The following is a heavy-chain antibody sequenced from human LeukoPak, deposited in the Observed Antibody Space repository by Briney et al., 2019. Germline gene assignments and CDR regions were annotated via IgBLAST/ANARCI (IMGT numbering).Heavy chain of an antibody. CDR3: ARGVGVVDFFDY. J-gene: IGHJ4*02. CDR2: IYYSGST. V-gene: IGHV4-34*09. Sequence: PSETLSLTCAVYGGSFSGYYWSWIRQPPGKGLEWIGYIYYSGSTYYNPSLKSRVTISVDTSKNQFSLKLSSVTAADTAVYYCARGVGVVDFFDYWGQGTLVTVSS. CDR1: GGSFSGYY.